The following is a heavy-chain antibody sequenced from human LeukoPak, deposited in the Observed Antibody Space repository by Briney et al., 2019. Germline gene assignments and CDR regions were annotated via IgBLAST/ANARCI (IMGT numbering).Heavy chain of an antibody. V-gene: IGHV4-34*01. D-gene: IGHD3-10*01. J-gene: IGHJ4*02. CDR2: INHSGST. CDR1: GGSISGHY. Sequence: SETLSLTCTVSGGSISGHYWSWIRQPPGKGLEWIGDINHSGSTNYNPSLKSRVTISLDTSKNQFSLKLSSVTAADTAVYYCAFSGGSGSYYNFPLDYWGQGTLVTVSS. CDR3: AFSGGSGSYYNFPLDY.